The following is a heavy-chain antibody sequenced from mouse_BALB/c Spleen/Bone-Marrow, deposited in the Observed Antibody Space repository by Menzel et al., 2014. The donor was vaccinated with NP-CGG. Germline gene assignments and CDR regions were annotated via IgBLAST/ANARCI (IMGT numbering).Heavy chain of an antibody. J-gene: IGHJ2*01. CDR2: ISSYNDAT. CDR1: GYSFTGYY. V-gene: IGHV1S34*01. CDR3: AQNFDS. Sequence: LVRTGASVKISCKVSGYSFTGYYIQWVRQSHGKSLEWIGYISSYNDATNYNQKFKGKATFTLDTSSSAAYMQFNSLTSKDSAVYYCAQNFDSWGQGTTLTVSS.